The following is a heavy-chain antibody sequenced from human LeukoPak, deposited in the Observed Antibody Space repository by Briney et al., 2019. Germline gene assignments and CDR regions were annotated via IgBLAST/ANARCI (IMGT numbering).Heavy chain of an antibody. D-gene: IGHD3-9*01. CDR1: GGFISGSSYY. J-gene: IGHJ3*02. CDR2: IYTSGST. V-gene: IGHV4-39*07. CDR3: ARENQLGDFDWARALAAFDI. Sequence: SETLSLTCIVSGGFISGSSYYWGWIRQPPGKGLEWIGRIYTSGSTNYNPSLKSRVTMSVDTSKNQFSLKLSSVTAADTAVYYCARENQLGDFDWARALAAFDIWGQGTMVTVSS.